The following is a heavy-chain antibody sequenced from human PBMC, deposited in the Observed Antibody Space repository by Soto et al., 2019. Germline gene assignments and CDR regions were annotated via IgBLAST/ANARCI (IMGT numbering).Heavy chain of an antibody. CDR1: GASISNYY. CDR2: IFYSGST. J-gene: IGHJ5*02. D-gene: IGHD5-18*01. Sequence: SETLSLTCTVSGASISNYYWSWIRQPPGRGLEWIGHIFYSGSTNYNPALKSRVTISVDTSKSQFSLKLSSVTAADTAVYYCAKDSGYNYGYFRWFDPWGQGTLVT. CDR3: AKDSGYNYGYFRWFDP. V-gene: IGHV4-59*01.